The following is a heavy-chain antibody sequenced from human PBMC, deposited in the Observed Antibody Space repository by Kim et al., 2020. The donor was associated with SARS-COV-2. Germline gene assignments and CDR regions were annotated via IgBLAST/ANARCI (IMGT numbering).Heavy chain of an antibody. V-gene: IGHV4-39*01. CDR2: ISYSGST. CDR3: ARPPVGIAAADAFDI. J-gene: IGHJ3*02. Sequence: SETLSLTCTVSGGSISSSSYYWGWIRQPPGKGLEWIGGISYSGSTYYNPSLKSRVTISVDTSKNQFSLKLSSVTPADTAVYYCARPPVGIAAADAFDIWGQGTMVTVSS. CDR1: GGSISSSSYY. D-gene: IGHD6-13*01.